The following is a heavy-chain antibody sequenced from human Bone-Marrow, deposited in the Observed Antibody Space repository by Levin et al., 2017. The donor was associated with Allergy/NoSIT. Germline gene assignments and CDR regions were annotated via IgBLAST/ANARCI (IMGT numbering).Heavy chain of an antibody. CDR2: IYYSGST. V-gene: IGHV4-39*07. D-gene: IGHD5-12*01. Sequence: SETLSLTCTVSGGSISSSSYYWGWIRQPPGTGLEWIGTIYYSGSTYYNPSLKSRVTISIDMSKNQFSLKLSSVTAADTAVYYCAREVAYDGPSDYSGMDVWGEGTTVTVSS. J-gene: IGHJ6*04. CDR1: GGSISSSSYY. CDR3: AREVAYDGPSDYSGMDV.